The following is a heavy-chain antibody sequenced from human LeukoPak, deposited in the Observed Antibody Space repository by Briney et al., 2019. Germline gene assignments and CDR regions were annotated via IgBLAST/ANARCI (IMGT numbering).Heavy chain of an antibody. J-gene: IGHJ4*02. V-gene: IGHV3-48*03. Sequence: GGSLRLSCAASGFTFSSYEMNWVRQAPGKGLEWVSYISSSGSTIYYADSVKGRFTISRDSAKNSLYLQMNSLRAEDTAVYYCARAGAMVTMEALSYWGQGTLVTVSS. D-gene: IGHD5-18*01. CDR2: ISSSGSTI. CDR1: GFTFSSYE. CDR3: ARAGAMVTMEALSY.